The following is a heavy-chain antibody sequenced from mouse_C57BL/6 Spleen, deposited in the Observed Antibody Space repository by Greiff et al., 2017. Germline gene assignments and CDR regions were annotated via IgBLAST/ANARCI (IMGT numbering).Heavy chain of an antibody. D-gene: IGHD1-1*01. CDR3: SRDTTVVAVGY. CDR2: IYPGDGDT. CDR1: GYAFSSSW. Sequence: QVQLQQSGPELVKPGASVKISCKASGYAFSSSWMNWVKQRPGKGLEWIGRIYPGDGDTNYNGKFKGKATLTADKSSSTAYMQLSSLTSEDSAVYFCSRDTTVVAVGYWGQGTTLTVSS. V-gene: IGHV1-82*01. J-gene: IGHJ2*01.